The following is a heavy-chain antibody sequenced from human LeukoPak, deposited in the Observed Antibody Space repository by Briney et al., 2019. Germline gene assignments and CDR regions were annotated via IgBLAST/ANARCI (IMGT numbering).Heavy chain of an antibody. V-gene: IGHV3-21*01. CDR3: ARERFITMVREPNWFDP. J-gene: IGHJ5*02. D-gene: IGHD3-10*01. CDR2: ISSSSSYI. CDR1: GFTFSSYS. Sequence: GGSLRLSCAASGFTFSSYSMNWVRQAPGKGLEWVSSISSSSSYIYYADSVKGRFTISRDNAKNSLYLQMNSLRAEDTAMYYCARERFITMVREPNWFDPWGQGTLVTVSS.